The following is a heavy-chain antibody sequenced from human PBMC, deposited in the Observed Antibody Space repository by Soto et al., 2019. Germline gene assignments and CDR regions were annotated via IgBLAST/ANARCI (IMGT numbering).Heavy chain of an antibody. J-gene: IGHJ5*02. V-gene: IGHV1-69*12. CDR3: AGFADADEGFDP. CDR2: ISPIFGTA. CDR1: GGTFSSYA. Sequence: QVQLVQSGAEVKKPGSSVKVSCKASGGTFSSYAISWVRQAPGQGLEWMGGISPIFGTANYAQKFQGRVTITADESRSRAYMELSSLRSEDTAVYYCAGFADADEGFDPWGQGTLVTVSS.